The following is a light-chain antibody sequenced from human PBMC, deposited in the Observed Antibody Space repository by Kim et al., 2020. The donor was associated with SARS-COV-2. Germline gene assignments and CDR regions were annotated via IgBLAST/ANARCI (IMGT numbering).Light chain of an antibody. J-gene: IGLJ2*01. V-gene: IGLV1-47*01. CDR2: RSF. Sequence: GQRVTISCSGSDSNIGENYVYWFQQLPGAAPKLFIYRSFQRPSGVPDRFSGSKSGTSASMAISGLRSEDEADYYCATWDDSLSGVVFGGGTQLTVL. CDR1: DSNIGENY. CDR3: ATWDDSLSGVV.